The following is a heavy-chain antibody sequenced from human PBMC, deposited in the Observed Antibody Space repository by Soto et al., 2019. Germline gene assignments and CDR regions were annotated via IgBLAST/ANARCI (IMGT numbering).Heavy chain of an antibody. J-gene: IGHJ6*03. CDR3: ARESLPFFYYMDV. Sequence: GGSLRLSCAASGFTFSSYGMHWVRQAPGKGLEWVAIIWSDESNKYYADSVKGRFTISRDISKNTLYLQMNSLRAEDTAVYYCARESLPFFYYMDVWGRGTTVTVSS. V-gene: IGHV3-33*01. CDR2: IWSDESNK. CDR1: GFTFSSYG. D-gene: IGHD3-10*01.